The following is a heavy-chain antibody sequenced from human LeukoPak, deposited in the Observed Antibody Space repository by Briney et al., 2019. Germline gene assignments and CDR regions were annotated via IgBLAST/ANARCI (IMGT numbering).Heavy chain of an antibody. D-gene: IGHD5-12*01. J-gene: IGHJ4*02. V-gene: IGHV4-31*03. CDR1: GGPISSGGYE. Sequence: IVTGGPISSGGYEWTWIRQHPGKGLEWIGYIYYSGSTYYNPSLKSRVTISVDTSKNQFSLKMSSVTAADTAVYYSARVAAQYSGSHDFDNWGQGTLVTVSS. CDR2: IYYSGST. CDR3: ARVAAQYSGSHDFDN.